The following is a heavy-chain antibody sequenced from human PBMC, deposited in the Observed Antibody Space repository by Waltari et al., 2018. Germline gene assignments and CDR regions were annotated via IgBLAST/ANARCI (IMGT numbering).Heavy chain of an antibody. CDR2: INHSGST. V-gene: IGHV4-34*01. CDR1: GGSFSGYY. CDR3: ARSPGYGRYYYYYYMDV. J-gene: IGHJ6*03. D-gene: IGHD3-9*01. Sequence: QVQLQQWGAGLLKPSETLSLTCAVYGGSFSGYYWSWIRQPPGKGLEWIGEINHSGSTNYNPSLKSRVTISVDTSKNQFSLKLSSVTAADTAVYYCARSPGYGRYYYYYYMDVWGKGTTVTISS.